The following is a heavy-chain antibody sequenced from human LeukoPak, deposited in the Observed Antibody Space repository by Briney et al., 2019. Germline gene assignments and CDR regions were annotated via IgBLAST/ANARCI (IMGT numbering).Heavy chain of an antibody. V-gene: IGHV3-11*04. CDR1: GFTFSDYY. CDR2: ISSSGSTI. Sequence: GGSLRLSCAASGFTFSDYYMSWIRQAPGKGLEWVSYISSSGSTIYYADSVKGRFTISRDNAKNSLYLQMNSLRAEDTAVYYCASTGYSSSAGWFDPWGQGTLVTVSS. D-gene: IGHD6-13*01. CDR3: ASTGYSSSAGWFDP. J-gene: IGHJ5*02.